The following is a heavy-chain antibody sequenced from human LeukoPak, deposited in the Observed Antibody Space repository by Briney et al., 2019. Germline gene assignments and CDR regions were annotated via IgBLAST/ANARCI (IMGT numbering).Heavy chain of an antibody. CDR2: INGDGSEK. CDR3: GTVTADFYFDS. J-gene: IGHJ4*02. V-gene: IGHV3-7*05. CDR1: GSTFSGYW. Sequence: GGSLRLSCAASGSTFSGYWMSWVRQAPGKGLEWVSLINGDGSEKYYVDSVKGRFTISRDNTKKSLYLQMNSLRAENTALYYCGTVTADFYFDSWGQGTLVTVS. D-gene: IGHD2-21*02.